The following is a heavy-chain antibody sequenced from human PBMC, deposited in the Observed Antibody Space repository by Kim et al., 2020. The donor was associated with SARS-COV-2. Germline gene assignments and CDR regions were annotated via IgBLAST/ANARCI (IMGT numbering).Heavy chain of an antibody. J-gene: IGHJ4*02. Sequence: GGSLRLSCAASGFTFSTYAMSWVRQAPGKGLEWVSAISDSGTNTYHADSVKGRFTISRDNSNNTLHLQMNSLRAEDTAVYTCARGKTGDHWGQGTLVTVS. V-gene: IGHV3-23*01. D-gene: IGHD1-1*01. CDR3: ARGKTGDH. CDR2: ISDSGTNT. CDR1: GFTFSTYA.